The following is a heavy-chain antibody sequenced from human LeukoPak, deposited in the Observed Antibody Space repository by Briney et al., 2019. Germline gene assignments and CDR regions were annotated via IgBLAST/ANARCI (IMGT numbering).Heavy chain of an antibody. V-gene: IGHV4-39*01. CDR2: IYYSGST. CDR3: ARYGSGYY. CDR1: GGSISSNSDY. J-gene: IGHJ4*02. D-gene: IGHD3-10*01. Sequence: SETLSLTCTVSGGSISSNSDYWGWIRQPPGKGLEWIGSIYYSGSTYYNPSLKSRVTISVDTSKNQFSLKLSSVTAADTAVYYCARYGSGYYWGQGTLVTVSS.